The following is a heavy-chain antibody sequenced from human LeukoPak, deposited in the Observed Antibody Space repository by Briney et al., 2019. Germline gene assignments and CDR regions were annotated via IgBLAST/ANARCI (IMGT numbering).Heavy chain of an antibody. CDR1: GFTFSSYG. CDR2: ISYDGSNK. V-gene: IGHV3-30*18. Sequence: GGSLRLSCAASGFTFSSYGMHWVRQAPGKGLEWVAVISYDGSNKYYADSVKGRFTISRDNSKNTLYLQMNSLRAEDTAVYYCAKDRVYWGQGTLVTVSS. J-gene: IGHJ4*02. CDR3: AKDRVY.